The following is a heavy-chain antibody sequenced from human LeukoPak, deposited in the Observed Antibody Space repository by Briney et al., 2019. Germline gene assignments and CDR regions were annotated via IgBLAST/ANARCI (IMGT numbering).Heavy chain of an antibody. D-gene: IGHD5-12*01. CDR1: GGSITTYY. CDR3: ARHVIYSGVYSYWFDP. J-gene: IGHJ5*02. V-gene: IGHV4-59*08. CDR2: IYYGGST. Sequence: SETLSLTCTVSGGSITTYYWSWIRQPPGKGLGWIGFIYYGGSTNYNPSLKSRVAISLDTSKNQFSLRLTSVTAADTAVYYCARHVIYSGVYSYWFDPWGLGTPVTVSS.